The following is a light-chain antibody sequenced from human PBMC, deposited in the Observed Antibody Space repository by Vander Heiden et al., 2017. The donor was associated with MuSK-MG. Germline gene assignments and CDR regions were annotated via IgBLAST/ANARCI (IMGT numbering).Light chain of an antibody. J-gene: IGKJ4*02. V-gene: IGKV1-33*01. CDR3: QQYDNLPLT. Sequence: IQMTQSPSSLSASVGDRVTITCRSSQDISNYLNWYQQKPGKAPKLLIYDASNLETGVPSRFSGSGSGTDFTLTISSLQSEDIATYYCQQYDNLPLTFGGGTKVEIK. CDR1: QDISNY. CDR2: DAS.